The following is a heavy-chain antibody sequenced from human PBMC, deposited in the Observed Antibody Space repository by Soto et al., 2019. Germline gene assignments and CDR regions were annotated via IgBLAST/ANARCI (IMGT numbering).Heavy chain of an antibody. CDR3: ARDRSNYYDSSGYPSPPDYGMDV. V-gene: IGHV3-11*06. Sequence: PLRLTCAASGFTFSDYYMSWIRQAPGKGLEWVSYISSSSSYTNYADSVKGRFTISRDNAKNSLYLQMNSLRAGDTAVYYCARDRSNYYDSSGYPSPPDYGMDVWGQGTTVTVSS. CDR2: ISSSSSYT. CDR1: GFTFSDYY. J-gene: IGHJ6*02. D-gene: IGHD3-22*01.